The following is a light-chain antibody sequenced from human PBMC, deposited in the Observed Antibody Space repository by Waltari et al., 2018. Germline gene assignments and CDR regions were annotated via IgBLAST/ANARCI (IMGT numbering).Light chain of an antibody. CDR2: GVS. Sequence: EIVLTQSPGTLSLSPGERATLSCRASQSVSSISLSWYQQKAGQPPRLLIYGVSSRATGIPDRFSGSGSGTDFTLTISRLEPEDFAVYHCQQYDSIVLTFGGGTKVEI. CDR3: QQYDSIVLT. V-gene: IGKV3-20*01. J-gene: IGKJ4*01. CDR1: QSVSSIS.